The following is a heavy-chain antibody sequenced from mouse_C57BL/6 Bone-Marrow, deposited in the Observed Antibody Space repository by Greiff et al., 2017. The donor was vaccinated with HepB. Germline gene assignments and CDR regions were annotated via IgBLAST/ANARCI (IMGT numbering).Heavy chain of an antibody. V-gene: IGHV14-3*01. CDR1: GFNIKNTY. CDR3: ARYSNYVWYFDV. J-gene: IGHJ1*03. Sequence: EVQLQQSVAELVRPGASVKLSCTASGFNIKNTYMHWVKQRPEQGLEWIGRIDPANGNTKYAPKFQGKATITADTSSNTAYLHLTSLTSEDTAIYYSARYSNYVWYFDVWGTGTTVTVSS. D-gene: IGHD2-5*01. CDR2: IDPANGNT.